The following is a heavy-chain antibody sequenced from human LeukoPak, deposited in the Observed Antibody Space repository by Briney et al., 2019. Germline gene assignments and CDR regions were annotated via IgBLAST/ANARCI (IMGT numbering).Heavy chain of an antibody. CDR3: ASLGIYSSSYYFDY. Sequence: SQTLSLTCSVSGGSISSGDYYWSWIRQPPGKGLEWIGYIYYSGSTYYNPSLKSRVTISVDTSKNQFSLKLSSVTAADTAVYYCASLGIYSSSYYFDYWGQGTLVTVSS. J-gene: IGHJ4*02. CDR1: GGSISSGDYY. CDR2: IYYSGST. D-gene: IGHD6-13*01. V-gene: IGHV4-30-4*01.